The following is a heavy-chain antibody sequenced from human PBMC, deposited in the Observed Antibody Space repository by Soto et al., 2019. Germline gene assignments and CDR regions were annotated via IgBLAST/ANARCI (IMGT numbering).Heavy chain of an antibody. D-gene: IGHD5-12*01. Sequence: QVQLQESGPGLVKPSQTLSLSCTVSGGSISSGDYYWNWIRQHPGKGLEYIGYIYYSGSTYYNPSLEGRGTISLDTAKNQFSLKLSSVTAADTAVYYCARASRDGYPHVGYWGQGTLVTVSS. CDR3: ARASRDGYPHVGY. V-gene: IGHV4-31*03. J-gene: IGHJ4*02. CDR1: GGSISSGDYY. CDR2: IYYSGST.